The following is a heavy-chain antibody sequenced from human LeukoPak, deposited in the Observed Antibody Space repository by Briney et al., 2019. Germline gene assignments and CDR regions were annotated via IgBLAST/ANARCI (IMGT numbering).Heavy chain of an antibody. Sequence: SETQSLTCTVSSGSMSSYLWTWIRKPPGGRREWIGYGFCSGSTNFNPSLKSRVAMSVDTSKNQFSLKLTSVTAADTAVYYCARGLSTGARRFSNYYNMDVWGKGTRVTVSS. D-gene: IGHD6-19*01. CDR1: SGSMSSYL. CDR2: GFCSGST. CDR3: ARGLSTGARRFSNYYNMDV. J-gene: IGHJ6*03. V-gene: IGHV4-59*01.